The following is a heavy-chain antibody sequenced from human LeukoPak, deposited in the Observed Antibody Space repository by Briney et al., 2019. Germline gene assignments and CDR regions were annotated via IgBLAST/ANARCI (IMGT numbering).Heavy chain of an antibody. Sequence: GGTLRLSCAASGFTLSSYAMSWVRQAPGKGLEWVSGISGDGGSTYYADSVEGRFTISRDNSENTLYLQMNSLRAEDTAVYYCARDRYDYVWGSYDEYYFDYWGQGTLVTVSS. V-gene: IGHV3-23*01. D-gene: IGHD3-16*01. J-gene: IGHJ4*02. CDR3: ARDRYDYVWGSYDEYYFDY. CDR1: GFTLSSYA. CDR2: ISGDGGST.